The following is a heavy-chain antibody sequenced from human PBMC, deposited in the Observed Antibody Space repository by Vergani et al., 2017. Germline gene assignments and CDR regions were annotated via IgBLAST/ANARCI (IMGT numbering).Heavy chain of an antibody. CDR1: GYTFTGYY. D-gene: IGHD5-12*01. V-gene: IGHV1-24*01. Sequence: QVQLVQSGAEVKKPGASVKVSCKASGYTFTGYYMHWVRQAPGQGLEWMGGFDPEDGETIYAQKFQGRVTMTEDTSTDTAYMELSSLRSEDTAVYYCATGVATIGLDAFDIWGQGTMVTVSS. CDR2: FDPEDGET. CDR3: ATGVATIGLDAFDI. J-gene: IGHJ3*02.